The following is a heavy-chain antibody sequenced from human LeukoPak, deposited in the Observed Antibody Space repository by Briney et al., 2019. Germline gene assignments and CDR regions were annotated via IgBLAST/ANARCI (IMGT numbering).Heavy chain of an antibody. V-gene: IGHV1-69*05. J-gene: IGHJ6*03. CDR2: IIPIFGTA. D-gene: IGHD3-22*01. CDR3: ARITMTLGRRPYMDV. Sequence: SVKVSCKASGGTFSSYAISWVRQAPGQGLEWMGGIIPIFGTANYAQKFQGRVTITTDESTSTAYMELGSLRSEDTAVYYCARITMTLGRRPYMDVWGKGTTVTVSS. CDR1: GGTFSSYA.